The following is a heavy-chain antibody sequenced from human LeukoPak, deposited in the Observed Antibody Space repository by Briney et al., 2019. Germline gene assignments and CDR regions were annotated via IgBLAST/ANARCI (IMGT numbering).Heavy chain of an antibody. D-gene: IGHD1-7*01. CDR3: ARGGTISGSGDYFQV. CDR1: GYTFTSYG. V-gene: IGHV1-2*02. CDR2: INPNSGGT. J-gene: IGHJ1*01. Sequence: ASVKVSCKASGYTFTSYGISWVRQAPGQGLEWMGWINPNSGGTKYAQKFQGRVTMTRDTSISTAYMELSGLRSDDTAVYYCARGGTISGSGDYFQVWGQGTLVTVSS.